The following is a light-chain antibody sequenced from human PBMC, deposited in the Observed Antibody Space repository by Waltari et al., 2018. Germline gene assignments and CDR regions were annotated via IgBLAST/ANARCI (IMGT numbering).Light chain of an antibody. J-gene: IGKJ1*01. V-gene: IGKV3-20*01. CDR1: QSVSSSY. CDR3: QQYGSSPWT. CDR2: GAS. Sequence: EIVLTQSPGTLSLSPGERATLSCRASQSVSSSYLAWYQQKPGPAPTVIIHGASNRATGIPDRLSGSGSGTDFTLTISRLEPEDFAVYYCQQYGSSPWTFGQGTKVEIK.